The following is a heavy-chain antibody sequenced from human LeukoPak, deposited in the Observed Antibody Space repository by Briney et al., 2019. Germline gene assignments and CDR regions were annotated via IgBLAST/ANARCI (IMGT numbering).Heavy chain of an antibody. CDR2: ISYDGSNK. CDR3: ATEGIAAAGIY. V-gene: IGHV3-30-3*01. Sequence: GGSLRLSCAASGFTFSSYAMHWVRQAPGKGLEWVAVISYDGSNKYYADSVKGRFTISRDNSRNTLYLQMNSLRAEDTAVYYCATEGIAAAGIYWGQGTLVTVSS. D-gene: IGHD6-13*01. CDR1: GFTFSSYA. J-gene: IGHJ4*02.